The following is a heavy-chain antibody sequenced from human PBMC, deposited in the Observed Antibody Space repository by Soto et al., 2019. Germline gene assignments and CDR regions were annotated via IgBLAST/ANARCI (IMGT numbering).Heavy chain of an antibody. Sequence: QVQLVVSGGGLVKPGGSLRISCAASGFTFSDYYISWIRQAPGKGLEWVSYISSSGSIIYYADSVKGRFTISRDNSKNALYLQMNSLSAGDTAVYYCALAGYDSNYYAVTPLSSGHFWGQGTLVTVSS. V-gene: IGHV3-11*01. CDR3: ALAGYDSNYYAVTPLSSGHF. CDR1: GFTFSDYY. D-gene: IGHD4-4*01. J-gene: IGHJ4*02. CDR2: ISSSGSII.